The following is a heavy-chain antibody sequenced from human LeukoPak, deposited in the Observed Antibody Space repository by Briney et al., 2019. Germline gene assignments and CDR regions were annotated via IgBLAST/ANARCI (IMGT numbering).Heavy chain of an antibody. V-gene: IGHV3-49*04. CDR3: TRPNGYTYGYPYY. Sequence: GSLRLSCAVSGFNLVGDAECWGCQGPGQGLELVGFIRSEVSGGTTEYAASVKGRFTISTDDSKTIAYLQMNSLKTEDTAVYYCTRPNGYTYGYPYYWGQGTLVTVSS. CDR1: GFNLVGDA. J-gene: IGHJ4*02. D-gene: IGHD5-18*01. CDR2: IRSEVSGGTT.